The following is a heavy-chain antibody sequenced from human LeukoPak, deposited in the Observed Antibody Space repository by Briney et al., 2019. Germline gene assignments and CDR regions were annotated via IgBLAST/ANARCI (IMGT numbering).Heavy chain of an antibody. V-gene: IGHV1-2*02. J-gene: IGHJ4*02. CDR2: INPKSGDT. Sequence: ASVKVSCTASGYTFSGYYLHWVRQAPGQGLEWMGWINPKSGDTNSAQKFQGTVTMTRDTSISTAYIELSRLRSDNTAVYYCARGGYGGSRGCFTIDYWGQGTLVTVSS. CDR1: GYTFSGYY. D-gene: IGHD2-2*01. CDR3: ARGGYGGSRGCFTIDY.